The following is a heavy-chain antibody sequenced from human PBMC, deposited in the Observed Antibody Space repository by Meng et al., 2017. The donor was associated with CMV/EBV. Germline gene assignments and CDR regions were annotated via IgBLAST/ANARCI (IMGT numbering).Heavy chain of an antibody. CDR2: ISYDGSNK. CDR3: AGDDNQIAGLDY. Sequence: GESLKISCAASGFTFSSYAMHWVRQAPGKGLEWVAVISYDGSNKYYADSVKGRFTISRDNSKNTLYLQMNSLRAEDTAVYYCAGDDNQIAGLDYWGQGTLVTVSS. CDR1: GFTFSSYA. V-gene: IGHV3-30*04. D-gene: IGHD6-13*01. J-gene: IGHJ4*02.